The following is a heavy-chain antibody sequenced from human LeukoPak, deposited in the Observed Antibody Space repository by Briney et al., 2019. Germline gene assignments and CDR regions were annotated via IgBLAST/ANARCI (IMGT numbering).Heavy chain of an antibody. Sequence: PSETLSLTCAVYGGSFSGYYWSWIRQPPGKGLEWIGEINHSGSTNYNPSLKSRVTISVDTSKNQFSLKLSSVTAADTAVYYCARGVTVATSYYYYYGMDAWGQGTTVTVSS. J-gene: IGHJ6*02. V-gene: IGHV4-34*01. CDR1: GGSFSGYY. CDR2: INHSGST. CDR3: ARGVTVATSYYYYYGMDA. D-gene: IGHD5-12*01.